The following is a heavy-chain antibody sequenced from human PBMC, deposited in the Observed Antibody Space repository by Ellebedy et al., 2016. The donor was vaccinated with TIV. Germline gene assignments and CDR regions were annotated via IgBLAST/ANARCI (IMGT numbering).Heavy chain of an antibody. Sequence: GESLKISCVGSGFSFSSYWMSWVRQAPGKGLEWVANINQGGSEKYYVDSVKGRFTISRDNAKNSLYLQMSSRRVEDTAVYYCASDGSYGDFLSPTHAFENWGQGTMVIVSS. CDR2: INQGGSEK. D-gene: IGHD4-17*01. J-gene: IGHJ3*02. CDR1: GFSFSSYW. CDR3: ASDGSYGDFLSPTHAFEN. V-gene: IGHV3-7*01.